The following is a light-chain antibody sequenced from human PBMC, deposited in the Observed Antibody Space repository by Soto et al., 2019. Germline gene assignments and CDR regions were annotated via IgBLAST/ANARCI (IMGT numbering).Light chain of an antibody. CDR2: KAS. Sequence: DIQMTQSPSTLSASVGDRVTITCRASQSISSWLAWYHQKPGKAPKLLIYKASSLESGVPSRFSGSGSGTEFTLTISRLQPDDLATYYCQQYNCSPFTFGPGTKVDIK. CDR3: QQYNCSPFT. CDR1: QSISSW. V-gene: IGKV1-5*03. J-gene: IGKJ3*01.